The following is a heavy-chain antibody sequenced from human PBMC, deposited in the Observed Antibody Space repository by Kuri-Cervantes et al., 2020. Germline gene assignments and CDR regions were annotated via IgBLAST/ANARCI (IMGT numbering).Heavy chain of an antibody. CDR3: ARGAGSSYYYHGMDV. CDR1: GGSFSDYY. Sequence: SETLSLTCAVYGGSFSDYYWSWIRQPPGKGLEWIGSIYYTGSTFDNPSLKSRVSMSVDTSKNQFSLRLTSVTAADTAVYYCARGAGSSYYYHGMDVWGQGTTVTVSS. J-gene: IGHJ6*02. D-gene: IGHD6-19*01. CDR2: IYYTGST. V-gene: IGHV4-34*01.